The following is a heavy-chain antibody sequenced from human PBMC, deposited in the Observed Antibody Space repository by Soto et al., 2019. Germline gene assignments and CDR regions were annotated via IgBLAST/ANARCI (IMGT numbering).Heavy chain of an antibody. CDR2: ISWNSGSI. V-gene: IGHV3-9*01. J-gene: IGHJ4*02. D-gene: IGHD3-16*01. Sequence: GGSLRLSCAASGFTFDDYAMHWVRQAPGKGLEWVSGISWNSGSIGYADSVKGRFTISRDNAKNSLYLQMNSLRAEDTALYYCAKDRNYDYIWGSYVDYWGQGTLVTVSS. CDR1: GFTFDDYA. CDR3: AKDRNYDYIWGSYVDY.